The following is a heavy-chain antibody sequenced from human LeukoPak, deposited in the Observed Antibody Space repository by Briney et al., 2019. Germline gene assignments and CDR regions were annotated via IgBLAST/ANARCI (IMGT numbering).Heavy chain of an antibody. CDR2: ISYDGSTE. J-gene: IGHJ6*03. V-gene: IGHV3-30*02. D-gene: IGHD2-2*02. Sequence: GGSLRLSCAASGFTFSSYGIHWVRQAPGKGLEWVAFISYDGSTEYYADSAKGRFTISGDNSKNTLYLQMNSLRAEDTAIYYCAKGSCISTSCYTASHYYMDVWGKGTTVTVSS. CDR3: AKGSCISTSCYTASHYYMDV. CDR1: GFTFSSYG.